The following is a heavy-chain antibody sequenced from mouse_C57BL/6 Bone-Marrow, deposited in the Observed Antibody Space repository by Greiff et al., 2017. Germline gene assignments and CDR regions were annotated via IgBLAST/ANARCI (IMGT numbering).Heavy chain of an antibody. CDR1: GYTFTSYW. Sequence: VQLQQPGAELVKPGASVKLSCKASGYTFTSYWMHWVKQRPGQGLEWIGMIHPNSGSTNYNEKFKSKATLTVAKASSTAYMQLSSLTSEDSAVDYCARGRMATTRNMYYYAMDYWGQGTSVTVSS. CDR3: ARGRMATTRNMYYYAMDY. CDR2: IHPNSGST. V-gene: IGHV1-64*01. J-gene: IGHJ4*01. D-gene: IGHD2-12*01.